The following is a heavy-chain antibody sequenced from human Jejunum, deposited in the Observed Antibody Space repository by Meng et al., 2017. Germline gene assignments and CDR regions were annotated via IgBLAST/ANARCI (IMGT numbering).Heavy chain of an antibody. J-gene: IGHJ2*01. CDR2: IYYSGNT. D-gene: IGHD6-19*01. Sequence: EGAGPGGVKPSATLSLTGTVSGGSLSGHYWSWIRQPPGKGLEWIGHIYYSGNTNYNPSLKSRVTLSLHTSENQFSLQLNSVTAADTAVYYCASAGSSGWNWYFGLWGRGTLVTVSS. CDR3: ASAGSSGWNWYFGL. CDR1: GGSLSGHY. V-gene: IGHV4-59*11.